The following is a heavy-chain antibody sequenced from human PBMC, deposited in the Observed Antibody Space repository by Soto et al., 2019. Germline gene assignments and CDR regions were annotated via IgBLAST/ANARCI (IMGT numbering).Heavy chain of an antibody. D-gene: IGHD2-2*01. V-gene: IGHV1-18*01. Sequence: QVQLVQSGAEVKKPGASVKVSCKASGYTFTSYGISWVRQAPGQGLEWMGWISAYNGNTNYAQKLQGRVTMTTDTSTSTAFMELRSLRSDDTAVYYCARHHQLKLYYYYFGMDVWGQGTTVTVSS. J-gene: IGHJ6*02. CDR1: GYTFTSYG. CDR3: ARHHQLKLYYYYFGMDV. CDR2: ISAYNGNT.